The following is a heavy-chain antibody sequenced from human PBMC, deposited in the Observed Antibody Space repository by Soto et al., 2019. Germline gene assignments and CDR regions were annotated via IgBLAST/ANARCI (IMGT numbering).Heavy chain of an antibody. J-gene: IGHJ4*02. CDR3: AHRALYSGSYWDGGYFDT. CDR2: IYWDDDK. D-gene: IGHD1-26*01. Sequence: QITLRESGPTRVRPTQPLTLTCDFSGFSLTTSGVGVAWIRQSPGKAPEWLAVIYWDDDKRYSPTLKSRLTIPKDXXKXQXXRTMTNMDPVDTGTYYCAHRALYSGSYWDGGYFDTWGQGTPVTVSS. CDR1: GFSLTTSGVG. V-gene: IGHV2-5*02.